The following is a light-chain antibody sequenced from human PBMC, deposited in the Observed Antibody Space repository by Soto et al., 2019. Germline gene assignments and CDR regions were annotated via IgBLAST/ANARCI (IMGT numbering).Light chain of an antibody. Sequence: QAVVTQEPSLTVSPGGTVTFTCGSSTGAVTSGHYPYWFQQKPGQAPRTLIYDTSNKHSWTPARFSGSLLGGKAALTLSGAQPEDEAEYYCLLSYSGARVRVFGTGTKVTVL. CDR3: LLSYSGARVRV. V-gene: IGLV7-46*01. CDR1: TGAVTSGHY. CDR2: DTS. J-gene: IGLJ1*01.